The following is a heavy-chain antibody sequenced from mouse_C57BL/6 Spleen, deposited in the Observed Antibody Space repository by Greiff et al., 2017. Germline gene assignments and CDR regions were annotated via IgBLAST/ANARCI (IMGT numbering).Heavy chain of an antibody. CDR1: GYTFTSYT. V-gene: IGHV1-4*01. D-gene: IGHD2-4*01. J-gene: IGHJ2*01. CDR3: ARGDYDSMYYFDY. CDR2: INPSSGYT. Sequence: VQLQQSGAELARPGASVKMSCKASGYTFTSYTMHWVKQRPGQGLEWIGYINPSSGYTKYNQKFKDKATLTADKSSSTAYMQLSSLTSEDSAVYYCARGDYDSMYYFDYWGQGTTLTVSS.